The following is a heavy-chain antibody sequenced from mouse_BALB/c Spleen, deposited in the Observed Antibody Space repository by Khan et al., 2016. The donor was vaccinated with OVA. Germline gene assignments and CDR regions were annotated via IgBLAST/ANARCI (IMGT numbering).Heavy chain of an antibody. V-gene: IGHV3-2*02. D-gene: IGHD1-3*01. CDR3: ARKNWYGYAMDY. CDR2: ISYSGIT. Sequence: EVQLVESGPGLVKPSQSLSLTCTVTGYSITSGYAWNWIRQFPGNKLEWMGYISYSGITSYNPSLRSRISITRDTSKNQFFLQLNSVTPEDTATYNWARKNWYGYAMDYWGQGTPVTVSS. CDR1: GYSITSGYA. J-gene: IGHJ4*01.